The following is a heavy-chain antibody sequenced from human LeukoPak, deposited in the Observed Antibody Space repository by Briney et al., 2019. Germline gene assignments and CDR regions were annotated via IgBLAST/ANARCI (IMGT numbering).Heavy chain of an antibody. V-gene: IGHV3-30*18. CDR1: GFTFSSYN. J-gene: IGHJ4*02. CDR2: ISYDGSNK. D-gene: IGHD6-13*01. Sequence: GGSPRLSCVVSGFTFSSYNFNWVRQAPGKGLEWVAVISYDGSNKYYADSVKGRFTISRDNSKNTLYLQMNSLRAEDTAVYYCAKDHRYSSSWPSHPAYWGQGTLVTVSS. CDR3: AKDHRYSSSWPSHPAY.